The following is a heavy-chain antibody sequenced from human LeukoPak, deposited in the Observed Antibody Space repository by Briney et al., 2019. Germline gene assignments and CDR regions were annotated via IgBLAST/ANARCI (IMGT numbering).Heavy chain of an antibody. J-gene: IGHJ3*02. CDR3: ARARYCSSTSCPPDAFDI. CDR1: GGSIISYY. Sequence: SETLSLTCTVSGGSIISYYWSWIRQPPGKGLEWIGEINHSGSTNYNPSLKSRVTISVDTSKNQFSLKRSSVTAADTAVYSCARARYCSSTSCPPDAFDIWGQGTMVTVSS. D-gene: IGHD2-2*01. V-gene: IGHV4-34*01. CDR2: INHSGST.